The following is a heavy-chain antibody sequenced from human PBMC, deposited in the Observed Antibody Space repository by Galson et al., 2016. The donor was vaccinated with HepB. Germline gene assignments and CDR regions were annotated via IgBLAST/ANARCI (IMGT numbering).Heavy chain of an antibody. V-gene: IGHV5-10-1*01. J-gene: IGHJ4*02. D-gene: IGHD3-22*01. CDR1: GYSFSSYW. Sequence: QSGAEVKKPGESLRISCKGSGYSFSSYWISWVRQMPGKGLEWMGRIDPRDSESNYSPSFQGHVTISADKSISTAYLQCSSLKASDTAIYYCARHRYYYDRSGYYYPLGYWGQGTLVTVSS. CDR2: IDPRDSES. CDR3: ARHRYYYDRSGYYYPLGY.